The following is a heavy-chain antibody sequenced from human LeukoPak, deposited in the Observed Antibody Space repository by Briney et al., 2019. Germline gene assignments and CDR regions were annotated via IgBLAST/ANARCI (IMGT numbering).Heavy chain of an antibody. J-gene: IGHJ3*02. CDR3: AKAFCGGDCYSGEDDAFDI. CDR1: GFTFSGYG. Sequence: GRSLRLSCAASGFTFSGYGMHWVRQAPGKGLEWVAVISYDGSNKYYADSVKGRFTISRDNSKNTLYLQMNSLRAEDTAVYYCAKAFCGGDCYSGEDDAFDIWGQGTMVTVSS. CDR2: ISYDGSNK. D-gene: IGHD2-21*02. V-gene: IGHV3-30*18.